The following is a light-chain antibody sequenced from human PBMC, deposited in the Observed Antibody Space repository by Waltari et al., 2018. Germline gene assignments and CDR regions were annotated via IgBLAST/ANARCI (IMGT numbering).Light chain of an antibody. CDR2: DVN. CDR3: CSYAGADTSVV. CDR1: SSDIGGYDF. J-gene: IGLJ2*01. V-gene: IGLV2-11*01. Sequence: QSALTQPRSVSGSLGQSVTISCTGTSSDIGGYDFVSWYQQYPGKAPKLIIYDVNKRPPGVPDRFSGSKSGNTASLTISGLLNEDEADYYCCSYAGADTSVVFGGGTTLTVL.